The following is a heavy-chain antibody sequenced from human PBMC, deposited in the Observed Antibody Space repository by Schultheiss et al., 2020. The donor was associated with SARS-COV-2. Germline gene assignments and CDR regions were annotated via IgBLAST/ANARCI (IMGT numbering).Heavy chain of an antibody. CDR2: ISSSADTI. D-gene: IGHD5-18*01. CDR1: VFTFSPYE. V-gene: IGHV3-48*03. CDR3: AKEERGLQLWDLDY. Sequence: GGSLRLSCTASVFTFSPYEMNWVRQAPGKGLEWISYISSSADTIYYADSVKGRFTISRDNAKNSLYLHMSSLRVDDTAVYYCAKEERGLQLWDLDYWGQGALVTVSS. J-gene: IGHJ4*02.